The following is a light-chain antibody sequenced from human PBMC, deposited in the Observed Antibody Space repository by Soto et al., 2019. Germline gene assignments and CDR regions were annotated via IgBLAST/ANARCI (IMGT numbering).Light chain of an antibody. J-gene: IGKJ4*01. V-gene: IGKV1-5*03. Sequence: DIQMTQSPSTLSASVGDRVTISCRASRTISSWLAWYQQKPGKAPKFLIYKASSLQSGVPSRFSGSGSGTEFTLTITNLQPDDSATNYCQQYNSYPLTFGGGTKVEIK. CDR1: RTISSW. CDR2: KAS. CDR3: QQYNSYPLT.